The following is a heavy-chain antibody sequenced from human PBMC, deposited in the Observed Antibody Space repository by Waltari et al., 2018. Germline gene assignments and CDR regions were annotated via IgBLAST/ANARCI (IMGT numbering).Heavy chain of an antibody. V-gene: IGHV1-69*04. D-gene: IGHD2-15*01. J-gene: IGHJ6*02. CDR3: ARGSVVAAVSYYYYATDA. Sequence: QVQLVQSGAEVKKPGSSVKVSCKASGGTFSSYAISWVRQAPGQGLEWMGRSIPMFDIANYAQNLQGRVTIAEDKCTRTGDMGRSSLRADDSAVYYCARGSVVAAVSYYYYATDAWGQGTTVTVSS. CDR2: SIPMFDIA. CDR1: GGTFSSYA.